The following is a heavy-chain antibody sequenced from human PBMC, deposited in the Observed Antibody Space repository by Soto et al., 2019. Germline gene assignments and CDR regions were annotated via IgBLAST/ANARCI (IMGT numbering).Heavy chain of an antibody. CDR2: IYFRGNT. Sequence: PSETLSLTCSVSGDSINSDKYYWGWIRQPPGKGLEWIGSIYFRGNTYYTPSLQTRVTISLDKSKSQFSLKLNSVTAADSAVYFCARLEGLTTISYYFDFWGQGALVTVSS. V-gene: IGHV4-39*01. D-gene: IGHD2-21*02. J-gene: IGHJ4*02. CDR1: GDSINSDKYY. CDR3: ARLEGLTTISYYFDF.